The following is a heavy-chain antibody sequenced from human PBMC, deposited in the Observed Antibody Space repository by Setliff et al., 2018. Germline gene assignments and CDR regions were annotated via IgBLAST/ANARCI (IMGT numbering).Heavy chain of an antibody. D-gene: IGHD4-4*01. CDR2: INYRGST. V-gene: IGHV4-39*02. CDR1: GGPISSSNYY. J-gene: IGHJ5*01. CDR3: AGRDYSGGDS. Sequence: SETLSLTCTVSGGPISSSNYYWGWIRQPPGKGLEWIGSINYRGSTRDNPSLRSRVTISADTSNNSFSLNLFSVTAADTAVYYCAGRDYSGGDSWGHGTLVTVSS.